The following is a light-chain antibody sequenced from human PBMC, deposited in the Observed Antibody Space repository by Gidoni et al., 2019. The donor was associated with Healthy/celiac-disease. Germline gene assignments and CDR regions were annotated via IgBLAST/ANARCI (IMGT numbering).Light chain of an antibody. V-gene: IGKV3-15*01. CDR1: QSVSSN. CDR3: QQYKNWPRT. J-gene: IGKJ2*01. CDR2: GAS. Sequence: EIVMTQSPATLSVSPGERATLSCRASQSVSSNLAWYQQKPGQAPRLLIYGASTRATGIPARFSGSGSGTEFTLTISSLQSEDFAVYYCQQYKNWPRTFGQXTKLEIK.